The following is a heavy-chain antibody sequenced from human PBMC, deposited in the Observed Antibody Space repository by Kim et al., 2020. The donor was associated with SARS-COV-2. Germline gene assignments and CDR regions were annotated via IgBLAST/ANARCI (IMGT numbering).Heavy chain of an antibody. V-gene: IGHV3-74*01. J-gene: IGHJ4*02. CDR3: ARGGQMTTINSLDY. Sequence: YAEAVKGRFTISRDNAKNTLNLQMYSLRVEDTAVYYCARGGQMTTINSLDYWGQGILVTVSS. D-gene: IGHD4-4*01.